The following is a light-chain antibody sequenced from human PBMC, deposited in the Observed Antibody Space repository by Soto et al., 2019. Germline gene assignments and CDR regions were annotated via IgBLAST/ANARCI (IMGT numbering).Light chain of an antibody. CDR2: DAS. Sequence: DIHMTQSPSTLSASVGYRFTITCRASLSISGWLAWYQHKPGEAPKLLIYDASTLESGVPSRFRGSGSGTQFTLTISSLQPDDFATYYCQQYSTYLYSFGQGTKVDIK. J-gene: IGKJ2*03. CDR3: QQYSTYLYS. CDR1: LSISGW. V-gene: IGKV1-5*01.